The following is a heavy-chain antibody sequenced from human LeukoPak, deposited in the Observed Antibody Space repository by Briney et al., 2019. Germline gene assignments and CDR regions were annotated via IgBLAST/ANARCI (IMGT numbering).Heavy chain of an antibody. Sequence: SETLSLTCTVSSGSIRNCYWSWIRQPPGKGLQWRGYIYSTGTTNYNTSLKSRLTISVDTSKNQFSLKLTSVTAADTAIYYCARDGAFDIWGQGTMVTVSP. CDR1: SGSIRNCY. J-gene: IGHJ3*02. CDR3: ARDGAFDI. V-gene: IGHV4-59*01. CDR2: IYSTGTT.